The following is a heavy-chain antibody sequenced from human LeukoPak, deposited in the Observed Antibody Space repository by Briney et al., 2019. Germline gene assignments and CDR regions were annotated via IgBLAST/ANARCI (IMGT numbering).Heavy chain of an antibody. Sequence: GASVKASCKASGYTFTGYYMHWVRQAPGQGLEWMGWINPNSGGTNYAQKFQGRVTMTRDTSISTAYMELSRLRSDDTAVYYCARVAYLGDGFDYWGQGTLVTVSS. CDR1: GYTFTGYY. CDR3: ARVAYLGDGFDY. CDR2: INPNSGGT. J-gene: IGHJ4*02. D-gene: IGHD3-16*01. V-gene: IGHV1-2*02.